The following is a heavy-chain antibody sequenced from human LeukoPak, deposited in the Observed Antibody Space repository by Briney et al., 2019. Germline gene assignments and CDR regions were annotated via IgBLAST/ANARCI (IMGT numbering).Heavy chain of an antibody. D-gene: IGHD4-23*01. J-gene: IGHJ4*02. CDR3: ARRTTVVTPSRL. Sequence: SETLSLTCAVYGGSFSGYYWSWIRQPPGKGLEWIGEINHSGSTNYNPSLKSRVTISVDTSKNQFSLKLSSVIAADTAVYYCARRTTVVTPSRLWGQGTLVTVSS. CDR1: GGSFSGYY. CDR2: INHSGST. V-gene: IGHV4-34*01.